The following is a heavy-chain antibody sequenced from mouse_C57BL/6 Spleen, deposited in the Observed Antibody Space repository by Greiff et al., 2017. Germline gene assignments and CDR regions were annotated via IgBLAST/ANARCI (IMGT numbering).Heavy chain of an antibody. J-gene: IGHJ4*01. CDR1: GFNIKNTY. CDR2: IDPAHGNT. CDR3: ARTDRSIYYAMDY. V-gene: IGHV14-3*01. Sequence: VQLQQSVAELVRPGASVKLSCTASGFNIKNTYMHWVKQRPEQGLEWIGRIDPAHGNTKYAQKFQGKATITADKSSNTAYLQLSSLTSEDTAIYYCARTDRSIYYAMDYWGQGTSVTVSS. D-gene: IGHD1-1*01.